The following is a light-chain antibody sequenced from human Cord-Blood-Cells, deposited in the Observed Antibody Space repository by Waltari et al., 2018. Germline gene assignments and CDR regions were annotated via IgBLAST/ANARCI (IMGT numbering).Light chain of an antibody. Sequence: DIVMTPSPDSLAVSLGERATIQCKSTKSVLYSSNNKNYLAWYQQKPGQPHKLLIYWASTRESGVPDRFSGSGSGTDFTLTISSLQAEDVAVYYCQQYYSTPLTFGGGTKVEIK. V-gene: IGKV4-1*01. CDR1: KSVLYSSNNKNY. CDR2: WAS. J-gene: IGKJ4*01. CDR3: QQYYSTPLT.